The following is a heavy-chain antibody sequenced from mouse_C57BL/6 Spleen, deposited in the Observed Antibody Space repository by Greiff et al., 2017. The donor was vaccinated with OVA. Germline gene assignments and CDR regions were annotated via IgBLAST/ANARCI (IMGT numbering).Heavy chain of an antibody. CDR1: GYTFTSYW. Sequence: QVQLQQPGAELVMPGASVKLSCKASGYTFTSYWMHWVKQRPGQGLEWIGEIDPSDSYTNYNQKFKGKSTLTVDKSSSTAYMQLSSLTSEDSAVYDCARSYCYGSSYWYFDVWGKGTTVTVSS. V-gene: IGHV1-69*01. CDR2: IDPSDSYT. J-gene: IGHJ1*03. CDR3: ARSYCYGSSYWYFDV. D-gene: IGHD1-1*01.